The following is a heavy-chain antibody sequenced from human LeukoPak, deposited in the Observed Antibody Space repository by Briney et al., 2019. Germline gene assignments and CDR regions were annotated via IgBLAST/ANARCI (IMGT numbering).Heavy chain of an antibody. D-gene: IGHD3-22*01. Sequence: GRSLRLSCAASGFTFSSYGMHWVRQAPGKGLEWVAVISYDGSNKYYADSVKGRFTISRDNSKNTLYLQMNSLRAEDTAVYYCARGYYYDSSGYYVGYYFGYWGQGTLVTVSS. CDR1: GFTFSSYG. V-gene: IGHV3-30*03. CDR2: ISYDGSNK. CDR3: ARGYYYDSSGYYVGYYFGY. J-gene: IGHJ4*02.